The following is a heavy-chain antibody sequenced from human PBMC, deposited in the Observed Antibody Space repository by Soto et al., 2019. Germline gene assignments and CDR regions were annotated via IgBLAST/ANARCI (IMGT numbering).Heavy chain of an antibody. D-gene: IGHD2-2*01. V-gene: IGHV1-3*01. CDR2: INAGNGNT. CDR3: ARGVENIVVVLDVFGYYGMDV. J-gene: IGHJ6*02. CDR1: GYSFTSYA. Sequence: ASVKVSCKASGYSFTSYAIYWVRQAPGQRLEWMGWINAGNGNTKYSQKLQGRVTFTGDTSASTAHMELSSLRSEDTAVYFCARGVENIVVVLDVFGYYGMDVWGQGTTVTVSS.